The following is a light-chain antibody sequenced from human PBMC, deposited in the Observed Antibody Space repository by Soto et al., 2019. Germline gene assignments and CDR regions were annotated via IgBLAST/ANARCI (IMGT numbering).Light chain of an antibody. CDR2: GAS. CDR3: QQRSNWPGT. J-gene: IGKJ1*01. V-gene: IGKV3-15*01. Sequence: EIVMTQSPATLSVSPGERATLSCRASQSVSSNLAWYQQKPGQAPRLLIYGASARATGIPARFGGSGSGTDFTLTISSLEPEDFAVYYCQQRSNWPGTFGQGTKVDIK. CDR1: QSVSSN.